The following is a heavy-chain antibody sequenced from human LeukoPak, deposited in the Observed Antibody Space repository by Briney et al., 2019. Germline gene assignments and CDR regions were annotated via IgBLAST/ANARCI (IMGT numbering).Heavy chain of an antibody. V-gene: IGHV4-38-2*02. CDR2: IYYSGST. Sequence: SETLSLTCTVSGYSISSGYYWGWIRQPPGKGLEWIGSIYYSGSTYYNPSLKSRVTISVDTSKNQFSLKLSSVTAADTAVYYCARHSTASAGYFDYWGQGTLVTVSS. D-gene: IGHD6-13*01. CDR1: GYSISSGYY. CDR3: ARHSTASAGYFDY. J-gene: IGHJ4*02.